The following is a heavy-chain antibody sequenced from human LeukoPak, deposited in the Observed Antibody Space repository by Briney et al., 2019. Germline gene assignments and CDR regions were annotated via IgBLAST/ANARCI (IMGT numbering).Heavy chain of an antibody. Sequence: SGTLSLTCAVSGGSISSSNWWSWVRQPPGKGLEWIGEIYHSGSTNYNPSLKSRVTISVDKSKNQFSLKLSSVTAADTAVYYCARLSGYSSGWDTRGFDYWGQGTLVTVSS. D-gene: IGHD6-19*01. CDR3: ARLSGYSSGWDTRGFDY. V-gene: IGHV4-4*02. CDR1: GGSISSSNW. J-gene: IGHJ4*02. CDR2: IYHSGST.